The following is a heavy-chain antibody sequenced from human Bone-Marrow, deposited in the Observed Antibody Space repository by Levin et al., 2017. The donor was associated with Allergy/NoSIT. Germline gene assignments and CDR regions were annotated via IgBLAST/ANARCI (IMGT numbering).Heavy chain of an antibody. Sequence: GGSLRLSCAASGFTFSSYAMSWVRQAPGKGLEWVSAISGSGGSTYYADSVKGRFTISRDNSKNTLYLQMNSLRAEDTAVYYCAKGNSRGSPPTHVATSARTYYYDSSGYYRYYYYYGMDVWGQGTTVTVSS. CDR1: GFTFSSYA. D-gene: IGHD3-22*01. V-gene: IGHV3-23*01. J-gene: IGHJ6*02. CDR2: ISGSGGST. CDR3: AKGNSRGSPPTHVATSARTYYYDSSGYYRYYYYYGMDV.